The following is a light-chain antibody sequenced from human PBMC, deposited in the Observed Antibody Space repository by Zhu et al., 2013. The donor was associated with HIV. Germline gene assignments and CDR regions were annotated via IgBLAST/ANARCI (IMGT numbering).Light chain of an antibody. V-gene: IGKV3-15*01. CDR2: GTS. J-gene: IGKJ4*01. CDR1: QSVTSY. Sequence: EIVLTQSPDILSLSPGERATLSCRASQSVTSYLAWYQQKPGQAPRLLIYGTSNRAPGIPARFSGSGSGTEFTLTINSLQSEDFTVYYCQQYNNWPPLTFGGGTKVEIK. CDR3: QQYNNWPPLT.